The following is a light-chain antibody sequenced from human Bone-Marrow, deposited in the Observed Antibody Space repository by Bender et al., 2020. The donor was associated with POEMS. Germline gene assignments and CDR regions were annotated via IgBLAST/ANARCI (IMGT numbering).Light chain of an antibody. Sequence: QSALTQPPSVFGSPGQSVTISCTGTSGDVGGYNYVSWYQQYPGKAPKLIIYEVVERPSEVPERFSGSKSGNTASLTISGLQAEDEADYYCCSYAGSSTPVVFGGGTKLTVL. J-gene: IGLJ2*01. V-gene: IGLV2-11*01. CDR2: EVV. CDR1: SGDVGGYNY. CDR3: CSYAGSSTPVV.